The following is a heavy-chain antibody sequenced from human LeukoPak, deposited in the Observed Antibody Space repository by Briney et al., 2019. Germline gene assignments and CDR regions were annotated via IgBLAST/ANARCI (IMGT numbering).Heavy chain of an antibody. CDR2: INPNSGGT. CDR3: ARDFNSGWYSFFDY. V-gene: IGHV1-2*02. CDR1: GYTFTSYG. Sequence: ASVKVSCKASGYTFTSYGISWVRQAPGQGLEWMGWINPNSGGTNYAQKFQGRVTMTRDTSISTAYMELSRLRSDDTAVYYCARDFNSGWYSFFDYWGQGTLVTVSS. D-gene: IGHD6-19*01. J-gene: IGHJ4*02.